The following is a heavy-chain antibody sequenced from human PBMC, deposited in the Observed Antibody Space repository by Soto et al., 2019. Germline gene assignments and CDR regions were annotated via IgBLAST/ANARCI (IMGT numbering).Heavy chain of an antibody. Sequence: SETLSLTCTVSGGSLSSYYWSWIRQPPGKGLEWIGFIYYSGSTYYNPSLKSRVTISVDRSKNQLSLKLSSVTAADTAVYYCARQMTTVTTDYWGQGTLVTVSS. D-gene: IGHD4-17*01. V-gene: IGHV4-59*08. CDR3: ARQMTTVTTDY. CDR1: GGSLSSYY. J-gene: IGHJ4*02. CDR2: IYYSGST.